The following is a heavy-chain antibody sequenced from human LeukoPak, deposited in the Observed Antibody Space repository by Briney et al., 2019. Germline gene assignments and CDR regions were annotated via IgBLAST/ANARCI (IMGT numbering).Heavy chain of an antibody. V-gene: IGHV4-61*02. CDR3: ARVSGSYDYMDV. CDR1: GGSISSGSYY. J-gene: IGHJ6*03. CDR2: IFTSGST. D-gene: IGHD1-26*01. Sequence: SETLSLTCTVSGGSISSGSYYWSWIRQPAGKGLEWIGCIFTSGSTNYNPSLKSRVTISVDTSKNQFSLKVSSVTAADTAVYYCARVSGSYDYMDVWGKGTTVTVSS.